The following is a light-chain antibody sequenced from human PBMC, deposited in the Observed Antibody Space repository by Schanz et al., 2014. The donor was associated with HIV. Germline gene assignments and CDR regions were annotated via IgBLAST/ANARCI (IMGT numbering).Light chain of an antibody. CDR1: QNLVNSDGNTY. Sequence: DVVMTQSPLSLPVTLGQPASISCRSSQNLVNSDGNTYLHWFQERPGQSPRLLVYKVSYRDSGVPDRVSGSGSGTDFTLRITRVEAEDVGIYYCMQASHWPPTFGQGTTVEIK. CDR3: MQASHWPPT. CDR2: KVS. V-gene: IGKV2-30*01. J-gene: IGKJ1*01.